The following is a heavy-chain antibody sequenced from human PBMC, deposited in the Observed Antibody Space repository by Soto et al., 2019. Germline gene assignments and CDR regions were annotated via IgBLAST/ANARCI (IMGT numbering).Heavy chain of an antibody. CDR1: GYSISRGYY. V-gene: IGHV4-38-2*01. D-gene: IGHD3-22*01. Sequence: LSLPCAVSGYSISRGYYCGWLLQPPGKGLDWIGSIYHGGRNYYNPSLNSRVTLSIDMTNNHVSLILNSVTAADTAVYYCARVGPWVPYYYDSSPYNFENWFDPWGQGTMVTVSS. J-gene: IGHJ5*02. CDR3: ARVGPWVPYYYDSSPYNFENWFDP. CDR2: IYHGGRN.